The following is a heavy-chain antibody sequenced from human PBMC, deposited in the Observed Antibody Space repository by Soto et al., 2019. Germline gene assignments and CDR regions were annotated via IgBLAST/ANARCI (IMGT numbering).Heavy chain of an antibody. J-gene: IGHJ6*03. CDR3: ARAPSITIFGVVTYNYYYYMDV. D-gene: IGHD3-3*01. CDR2: IYYSGST. CDR1: DGSSISYY. V-gene: IGHV4-59*01. Sequence: LSVTSTVADGSSISYYGSRILQPPGKGLEWIGYIYYSGSTNYNPSLKSRVTISVDTSKNQFSLKLSSVTAADTAVYYCARAPSITIFGVVTYNYYYYMDVWGKGTTVTVSS.